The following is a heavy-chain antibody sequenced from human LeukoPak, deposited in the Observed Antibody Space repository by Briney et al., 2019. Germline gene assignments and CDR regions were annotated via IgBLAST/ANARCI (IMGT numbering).Heavy chain of an antibody. CDR2: ISAYNGNT. V-gene: IGHV1-18*01. Sequence: ASVKVSCKASGYTFTSSGISWVRQAPGQGLEWMGWISAYNGNTNYAQKLQGRVTMTTDTSTSTAYMELRSLRSDDTAVYYCARDKGDIVVVPAAIWFDPWGQGTLVTVSS. J-gene: IGHJ5*02. D-gene: IGHD2-2*01. CDR1: GYTFTSSG. CDR3: ARDKGDIVVVPAAIWFDP.